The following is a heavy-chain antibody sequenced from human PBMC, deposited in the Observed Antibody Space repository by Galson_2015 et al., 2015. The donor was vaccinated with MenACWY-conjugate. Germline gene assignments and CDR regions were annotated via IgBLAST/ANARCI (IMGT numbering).Heavy chain of an antibody. V-gene: IGHV1-18*04. J-gene: IGHJ6*02. CDR3: AREPSPLRQLGEIYYYYYGMDV. CDR2: ISAYNGNT. Sequence: SVKVSCKASGYTFTSYGISWVRQAPGQGLEWMGWISAYNGNTNYAQKLQGRVTMTTDTSTSTAYMELRSLRSDDTAVYYCAREPSPLRQLGEIYYYYYGMDVWGQGTTVTVSS. D-gene: IGHD6-6*01. CDR1: GYTFTSYG.